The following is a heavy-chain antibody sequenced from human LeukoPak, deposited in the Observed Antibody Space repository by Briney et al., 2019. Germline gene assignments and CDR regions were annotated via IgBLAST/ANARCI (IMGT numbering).Heavy chain of an antibody. CDR2: ISGSGGST. Sequence: PGGPLRLSCAASGFTFSSYDMSWVRQAPGKGLEWVSAISGSGGSTYYADSVKGRFTISRDNSKSTLYLQMNSLRAEDTAVYYCVTEVSGSFPTWGQGTLVTVSS. V-gene: IGHV3-23*01. CDR1: GFTFSSYD. D-gene: IGHD1-26*01. CDR3: VTEVSGSFPT. J-gene: IGHJ4*02.